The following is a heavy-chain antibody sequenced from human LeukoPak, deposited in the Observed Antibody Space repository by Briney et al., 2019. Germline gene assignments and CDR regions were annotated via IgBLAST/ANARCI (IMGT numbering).Heavy chain of an antibody. V-gene: IGHV4-59*01. D-gene: IGHD6-13*01. CDR2: IYHSGST. Sequence: EASETLSLTCTVSGGSISSYYWSWIRQPPGKGLEWIGYIYHSGSTYYNPSLKSRVTISVDTSKNQFSLKLSSVTAADTAVYYCARDYGYPKGAAAGTDYYYGMDVWGQGTTVTVSS. J-gene: IGHJ6*02. CDR1: GGSISSYY. CDR3: ARDYGYPKGAAAGTDYYYGMDV.